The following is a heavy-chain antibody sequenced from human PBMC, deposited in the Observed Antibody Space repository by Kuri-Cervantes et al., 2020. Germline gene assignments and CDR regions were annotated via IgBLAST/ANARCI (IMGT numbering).Heavy chain of an antibody. J-gene: IGHJ6*02. CDR2: ISSSSSYI. CDR3: ARDRDYGDYHYYYGMDV. V-gene: IGHV3-21*01. Sequence: GESLKISCAASGFTFSSYSMNWVRQAPGKGLEWVSSISSSSSYIYYADSVKGRFTISRDNAENSLYLQMNSLRAEDTAVYYCARDRDYGDYHYYYGMDVWGQGTTVTVSS. CDR1: GFTFSSYS. D-gene: IGHD4-17*01.